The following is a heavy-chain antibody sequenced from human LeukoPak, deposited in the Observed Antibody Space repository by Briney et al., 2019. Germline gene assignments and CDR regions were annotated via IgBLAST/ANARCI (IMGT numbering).Heavy chain of an antibody. CDR2: IYYSGST. Sequence: PSETLSLTCTVSGGSISSSSYYWGWIRQPPGKGLEWIGSIYYSGSTYYNPSLKSRVTISVDTSKNQFSLKLSSVTAADTAVYYCARDTSTVTTGSYMDVWGKGTTVTVSS. J-gene: IGHJ6*03. V-gene: IGHV4-39*07. D-gene: IGHD4-17*01. CDR1: GGSISSSSYY. CDR3: ARDTSTVTTGSYMDV.